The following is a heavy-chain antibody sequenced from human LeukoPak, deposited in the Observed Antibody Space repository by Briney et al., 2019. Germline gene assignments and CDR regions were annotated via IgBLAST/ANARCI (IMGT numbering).Heavy chain of an antibody. J-gene: IGHJ4*02. CDR2: ISWNRGSI. D-gene: IGHD2-2*01. V-gene: IGHV3-9*01. Sequence: PGGSLRLSCAASGFTFDDYAMHWVRQAPGKGLEWVSGISWNRGSIGYADPVKGRFTISRDDAKMSLYLQMNSLRAEDTALYYCAKGYCSSTSCHADYWGQGTLVTASS. CDR1: GFTFDDYA. CDR3: AKGYCSSTSCHADY.